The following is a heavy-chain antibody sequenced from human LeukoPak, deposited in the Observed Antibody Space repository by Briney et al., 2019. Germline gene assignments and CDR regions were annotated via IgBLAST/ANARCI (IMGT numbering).Heavy chain of an antibody. V-gene: IGHV3-21*01. CDR1: GFTFSSYS. CDR2: IRVGSSSI. D-gene: IGHD4-17*01. Sequence: TGGSLRLSCAATGFTFSSYSMNWVRQAPGKGLEWVSCIRVGSSSINYADSVKGRFTISRDNAKNSLYLQMNSLRAEDTAVYYCARATYGDYSPLDHWGQGTQVTVSS. J-gene: IGHJ4*02. CDR3: ARATYGDYSPLDH.